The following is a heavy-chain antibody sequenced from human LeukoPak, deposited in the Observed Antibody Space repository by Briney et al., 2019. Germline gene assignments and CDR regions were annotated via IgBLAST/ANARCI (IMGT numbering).Heavy chain of an antibody. V-gene: IGHV3-23*01. D-gene: IGHD2-15*01. Sequence: GGSLRLSCAASGFTFSSYAMSWVRQAPGKGLEWVSAISGSGGSTYYADSVKGRFTISRDNSKNTLYLQMNSLRAKDTAVYYCAKSLVVVVAAPFDCWGQGTLVTVSS. J-gene: IGHJ4*02. CDR3: AKSLVVVVAAPFDC. CDR2: ISGSGGST. CDR1: GFTFSSYA.